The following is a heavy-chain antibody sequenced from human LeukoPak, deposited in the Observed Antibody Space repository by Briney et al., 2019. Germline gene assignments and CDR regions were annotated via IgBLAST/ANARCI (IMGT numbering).Heavy chain of an antibody. CDR1: GYTFTSYG. CDR2: ISAYNGNT. CDR3: ARVEQWLVLEY. J-gene: IGHJ4*02. Sequence: ASVKVSCKASGYTFTSYGISWVRQAPGQGLEWMGWISAYNGNTNYAQKFQGRVTMTRDTSISTAYMELSRLRSDDTAVYYCARVEQWLVLEYWGQGTLVTVSS. D-gene: IGHD6-19*01. V-gene: IGHV1-18*01.